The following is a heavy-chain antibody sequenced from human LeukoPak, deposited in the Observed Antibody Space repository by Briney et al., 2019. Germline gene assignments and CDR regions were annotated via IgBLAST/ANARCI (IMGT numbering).Heavy chain of an antibody. D-gene: IGHD5-12*01. J-gene: IGHJ6*02. CDR3: ARDQRMVATNYYYGMDV. Sequence: SETLSLTCTVSGGSVSSGSYYWSWIRQPPGKGLEWIGYIYYSGSTNYNPYLKSRVTISVDTSKNQFSLKLSSVTAADTAVYYCARDQRMVATNYYYGMDVWGQGTTVTVAS. CDR1: GGSVSSGSYY. CDR2: IYYSGST. V-gene: IGHV4-61*01.